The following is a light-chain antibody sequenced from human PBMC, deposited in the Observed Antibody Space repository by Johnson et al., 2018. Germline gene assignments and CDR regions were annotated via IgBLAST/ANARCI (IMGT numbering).Light chain of an antibody. V-gene: IGLV1-51*02. CDR2: ENN. J-gene: IGLJ1*01. CDR3: GTWDSSLSAGNV. CDR1: SSNIGNNY. Sequence: QSVLTQPPSVSAAPGQKVTISCSGSSSNIGNNYVSWYQQLPGKAPKLLIYENNKRPSGIPDRFSGSKSGTSATLGITGLQTGDEADYYCGTWDSSLSAGNVFGTVTKFTVL.